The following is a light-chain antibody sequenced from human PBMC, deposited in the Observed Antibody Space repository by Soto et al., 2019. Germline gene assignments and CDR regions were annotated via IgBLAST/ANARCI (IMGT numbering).Light chain of an antibody. CDR1: QSVSSN. J-gene: IGKJ5*01. CDR3: QQYNTGIT. V-gene: IGKV3-15*01. Sequence: EIVMTQSPATLSVSPGERATLSCRASQSVSSNLAWYQQKPGQAPRLLIYGASTRATSIPARFSGSGSGTEFTLTISSLQSEDFAVYYCQQYNTGITFGQGTRLEIK. CDR2: GAS.